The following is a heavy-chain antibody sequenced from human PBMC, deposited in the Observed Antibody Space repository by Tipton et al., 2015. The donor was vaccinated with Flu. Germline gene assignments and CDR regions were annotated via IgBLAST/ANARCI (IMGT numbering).Heavy chain of an antibody. CDR1: GFTLSTSG. J-gene: IGHJ4*02. Sequence: SLRLSCTASGFTLSTSGMHWVCQAPGKGLEWLALINHDATYIQYADSVKGRFTISRDRSKNTLFLQMNSLRAEDTAVYYCARDKSRTWSFDYWGQGSLVTVSS. D-gene: IGHD1-7*01. CDR3: ARDKSRTWSFDY. V-gene: IGHV3-30*19. CDR2: INHDATYI.